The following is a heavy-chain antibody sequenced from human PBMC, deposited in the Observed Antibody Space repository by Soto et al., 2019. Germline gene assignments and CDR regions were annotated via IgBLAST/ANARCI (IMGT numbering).Heavy chain of an antibody. J-gene: IGHJ4*02. Sequence: QVQLVQSGAEVKKPGASVKVSCKASGYIFIHYYIHWVRQAPGQGLEWMAIINPNGGSTNYAQKLLGGVTVTSDTSTSTVSMELNRLGSDDTAVYFCARSLLQGDFWGQGTLGTVSS. CDR1: GYIFIHYY. V-gene: IGHV1-46*01. CDR2: INPNGGST. D-gene: IGHD2-21*01. CDR3: ARSLLQGDF.